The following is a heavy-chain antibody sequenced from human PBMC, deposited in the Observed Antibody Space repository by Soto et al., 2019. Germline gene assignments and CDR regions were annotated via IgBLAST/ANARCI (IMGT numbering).Heavy chain of an antibody. CDR1: GFSFSSYA. Sequence: QVRLVESGGGVVQPGRSLRLSCTASGFSFSSYAMYWFRQPPGKGLEWVAVISHDGINKHYADSVKGRVTVSRDNSKHSLYLQLNSLRGEDTAMYYRARDMYSSDDFVKCFEPWGQGTLVTVSS. CDR2: ISHDGINK. CDR3: ARDMYSSDDFVKCFEP. D-gene: IGHD6-19*01. V-gene: IGHV3-30-3*01. J-gene: IGHJ5*02.